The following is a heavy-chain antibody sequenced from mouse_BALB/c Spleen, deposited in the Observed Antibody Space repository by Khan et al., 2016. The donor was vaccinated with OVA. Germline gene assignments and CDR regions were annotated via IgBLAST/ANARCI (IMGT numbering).Heavy chain of an antibody. CDR2: INPNNGGT. CDR3: ARWYFGSTWFAY. Sequence: EVQLQQSGPELVKPGASVKISCKTSGYTFTEYTMHWVKQSHGKSLEWIGHINPNNGGTTYNQKFKGKATLTVDKSSSPAYMELRSLTSEDSAVYYGARWYFGSTWFAYWGQGTLVTVSA. CDR1: GYTFTEYT. J-gene: IGHJ3*01. D-gene: IGHD1-1*01. V-gene: IGHV1-18*01.